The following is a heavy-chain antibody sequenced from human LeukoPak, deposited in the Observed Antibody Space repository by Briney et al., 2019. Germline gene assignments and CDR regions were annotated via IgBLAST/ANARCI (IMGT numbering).Heavy chain of an antibody. J-gene: IGHJ4*02. CDR3: AKDRRPDGVYDLDY. D-gene: IGHD5/OR15-5a*01. CDR2: FIYSGGGT. V-gene: IGHV3-23*01. CDR1: GFIFGNYA. Sequence: GASLRLSCAASGFIFGNYAMNWVRQAPGKGLEWVSFIYSGGGTKYADSVRGRFTISRDNSRNTLYLQMSSLRSEDTAVYYCAKDRRPDGVYDLDYWGQGTLVTVSS.